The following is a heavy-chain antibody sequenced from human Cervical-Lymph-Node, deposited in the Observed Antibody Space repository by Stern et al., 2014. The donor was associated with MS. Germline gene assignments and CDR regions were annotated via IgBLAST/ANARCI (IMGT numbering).Heavy chain of an antibody. V-gene: IGHV1-2*06. CDR1: GYTFTDYY. CDR2: INPSSGGT. CDR3: ASRNPSDVNNSPWLEY. J-gene: IGHJ4*02. D-gene: IGHD1-14*01. Sequence: QVQLVQSGTEVKKPGASVKVSCKASGYTFTDYYMHWMRQAPGQGLQWMGRINPSSGGTDYAQEFQGRVTVTRDTSISTAYLELNRLKSDDTATYYCASRNPSDVNNSPWLEYWGQGTLVTVSS.